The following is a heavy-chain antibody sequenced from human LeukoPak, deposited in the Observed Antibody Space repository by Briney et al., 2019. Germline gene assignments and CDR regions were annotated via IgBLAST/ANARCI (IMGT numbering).Heavy chain of an antibody. D-gene: IGHD3-22*01. J-gene: IGHJ4*02. V-gene: IGHV1-46*01. CDR3: ARGVGVIVVVITTATDY. CDR1: GYTFTDYY. CDR2: INPSGGST. Sequence: ASVKVSCKASGYTFTDYYMHWVRQAPGQGLEWMGIINPSGGSTSYAQKFQGRVTMTRDTSTSTVYMELSSLRSEDTAVYYCARGVGVIVVVITTATDYWGQGTLVTVSS.